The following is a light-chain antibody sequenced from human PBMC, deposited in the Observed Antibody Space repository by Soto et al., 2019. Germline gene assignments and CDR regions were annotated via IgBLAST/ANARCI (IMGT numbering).Light chain of an antibody. CDR1: SSNIGSNY. J-gene: IGLJ3*02. CDR3: SAWDDSLSGSWV. V-gene: IGLV1-47*01. CDR2: RNN. Sequence: QSVLTQPPSASGTPGQRGTISCSGSSSNIGSNYVYWYQQLPGTAPKLLIYRNNQRPSGVPDRFSGSKSGTSASLAIRWLRSEDEADYYCSAWDDSLSGSWVFGVGTKLTVL.